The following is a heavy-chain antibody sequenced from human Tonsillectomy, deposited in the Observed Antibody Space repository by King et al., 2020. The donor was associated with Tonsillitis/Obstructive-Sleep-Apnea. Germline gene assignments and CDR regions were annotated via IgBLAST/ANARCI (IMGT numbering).Heavy chain of an antibody. CDR1: GFTFSYYA. CDR3: VKDLGYYDSSGASDY. D-gene: IGHD3-22*01. J-gene: IGHJ4*02. Sequence: VQLVESGGGLVQPGGSQRLSCSASGFTFSYYAMQWVRQAPGKGLEFVSAISSNGGSTYYADSVKGRFTISRDNSKNTRYLQMSGLRAEDTAVYYCVKDLGYYDSSGASDYWGQGTLVTVSS. V-gene: IGHV3-64D*06. CDR2: ISSNGGST.